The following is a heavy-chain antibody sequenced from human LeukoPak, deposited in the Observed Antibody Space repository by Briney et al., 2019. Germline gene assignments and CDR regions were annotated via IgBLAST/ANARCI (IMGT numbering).Heavy chain of an antibody. CDR1: GSSISSGGYY. V-gene: IGHV4-31*03. Sequence: SQTLSLTCTVSGSSISSGGYYWSWIRQHPGKGLEWIGYIYYSGSTYYNPSLKSRVTISVDTSKNQFSLKLSSVTAADTAVYYCARGRYCSADICSGGDAFDIWGQGTMVSVSS. J-gene: IGHJ3*02. CDR2: IYYSGST. D-gene: IGHD2-15*01. CDR3: ARGRYCSADICSGGDAFDI.